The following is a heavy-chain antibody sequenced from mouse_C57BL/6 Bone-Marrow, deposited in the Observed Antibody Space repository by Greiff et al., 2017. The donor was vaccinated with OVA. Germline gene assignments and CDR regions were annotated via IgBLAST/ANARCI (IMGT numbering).Heavy chain of an antibody. Sequence: VQLQQSGPVLVKPGASVKMSCKASGYTFTDYNMHWVKQSHGKSLEWIGYINPNNGGTSYNQKFKGKATLTVNKSSSTAYMELRSLTSEDSAVYYCARRPYGYDGGYYAMDYWGQGTSVTVSS. D-gene: IGHD2-2*01. CDR3: ARRPYGYDGGYYAMDY. CDR1: GYTFTDYN. CDR2: INPNNGGT. V-gene: IGHV1-22*01. J-gene: IGHJ4*01.